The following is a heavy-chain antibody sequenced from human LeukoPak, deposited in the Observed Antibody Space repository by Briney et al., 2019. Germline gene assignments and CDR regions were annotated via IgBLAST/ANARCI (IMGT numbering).Heavy chain of an antibody. CDR2: IYYSGST. J-gene: IGHJ4*02. D-gene: IGHD2-8*01. Sequence: SETLSLTCTVSGGSISSYYWSWIRQPPGKGLEWIGYIYYSGSTNYNPSLKSRVTISGDTSKNQFSLKLSSVTAADTAVYYCAMAYARSPYYFDYWGQGTVVTVSS. CDR1: GGSISSYY. CDR3: AMAYARSPYYFDY. V-gene: IGHV4-59*01.